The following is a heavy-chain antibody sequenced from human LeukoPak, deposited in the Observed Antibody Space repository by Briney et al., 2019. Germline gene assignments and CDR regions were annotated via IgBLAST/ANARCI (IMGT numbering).Heavy chain of an antibody. D-gene: IGHD1-26*01. J-gene: IGHJ4*02. Sequence: GGSLRLSCAASGFTFSSYWMHWVRQAPGKGLVWVSRINSDGNITSYADSVKGRFTISRDNAKNTLYLQMNSLTAEDTALYYCARSKYSASHVDYWGQGTLVTVSS. CDR1: GFTFSSYW. V-gene: IGHV3-74*01. CDR2: INSDGNIT. CDR3: ARSKYSASHVDY.